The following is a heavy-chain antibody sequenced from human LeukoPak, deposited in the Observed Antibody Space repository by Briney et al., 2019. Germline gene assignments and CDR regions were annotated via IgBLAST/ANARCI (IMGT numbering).Heavy chain of an antibody. CDR3: AKTANGDYVDY. CDR2: IRYDGSNK. Sequence: GGSLRLSCAASGSTFSSYGMHWVRQAPGKGLEWVAFIRYDGSNKYYADSVEGRFTISRDNSKNTLYLQMNSLRAEDTPVYYCAKTANGDYVDYWGQGTLVTVSS. D-gene: IGHD4-17*01. CDR1: GSTFSSYG. V-gene: IGHV3-30*02. J-gene: IGHJ4*02.